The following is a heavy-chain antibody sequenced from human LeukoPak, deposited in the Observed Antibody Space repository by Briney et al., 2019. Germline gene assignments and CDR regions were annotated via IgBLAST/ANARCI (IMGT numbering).Heavy chain of an antibody. CDR1: GGSISSSSYY. CDR2: IYYSGST. CDR3: ARQFGGYYPQPYYYYYMDV. Sequence: PSETLSLTCTVSGGSISSSSYYWGWIRQPPGKGLEWIGSIYYSGSTYYNPSLKSRVTISVDTSKNQFSLKLSSVTAADTAVYYCARQFGGYYPQPYYYYYMDVWGKGTTVTVSS. V-gene: IGHV4-39*07. D-gene: IGHD3-3*01. J-gene: IGHJ6*03.